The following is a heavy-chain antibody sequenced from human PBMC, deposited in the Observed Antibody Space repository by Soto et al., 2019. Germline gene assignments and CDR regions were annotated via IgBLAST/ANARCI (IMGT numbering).Heavy chain of an antibody. D-gene: IGHD2-8*01. CDR2: IHPNSGDT. CDR3: ARDLSRQSCKCFDP. CDR1: GYTFTDHY. J-gene: IGHJ5*02. Sequence: ASVKVSCKTSGYTFTDHYINWVRQARGQGPEYMGWIHPNSGDTKYTQRFQGRVTMTRDTSISTAYMELRRLTSDDTAVYYCARDLSRQSCKCFDPWGQGTLVTVSS. V-gene: IGHV1-2*02.